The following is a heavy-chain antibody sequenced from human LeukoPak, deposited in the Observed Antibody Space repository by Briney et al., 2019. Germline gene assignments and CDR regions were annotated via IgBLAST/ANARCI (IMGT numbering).Heavy chain of an antibody. CDR1: GFDFRSYS. V-gene: IGHV3-48*04. J-gene: IGHJ4*02. Sequence: GGSLRLSCVASGFDFRSYSMNWVRQAPGKGLEWVSYISSSGSTIYYADSVKGRFTISRDNAKNSLYLQMNSLRAEDTAVYYCARTYAYDATGDRGHWGQGTLVTVSS. CDR3: ARTYAYDATGDRGH. CDR2: ISSSGSTI. D-gene: IGHD3-16*01.